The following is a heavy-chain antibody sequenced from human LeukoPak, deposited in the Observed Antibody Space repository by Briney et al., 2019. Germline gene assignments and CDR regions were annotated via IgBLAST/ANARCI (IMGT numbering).Heavy chain of an antibody. Sequence: GGSLRLSCAASGFSFDNYAMSWVRQAPGKGLEWVSAIGGSTGRTYYADSVKGRFTISRDNSKNTLYLQLNSLRGEDTAVYYCAKDLTQWSKHYNYYMDVWGKGTTVTISS. D-gene: IGHD6-19*01. J-gene: IGHJ6*03. CDR1: GFSFDNYA. CDR3: AKDLTQWSKHYNYYMDV. CDR2: IGGSTGRT. V-gene: IGHV3-23*01.